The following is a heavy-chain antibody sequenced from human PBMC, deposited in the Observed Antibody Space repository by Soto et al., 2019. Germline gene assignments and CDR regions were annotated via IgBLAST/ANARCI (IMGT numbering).Heavy chain of an antibody. Sequence: EVQLVESGGGLVQPGGSLRLSCAASGFTFSSYSMNWVRQAPGKGLEWVSYISSSSSTIYYADSVKGRFTISRDNAKNSRYLQMNSLRDEDTAVYYCARSTAYYGMDVWGQGTTVTVSS. CDR2: ISSSSSTI. J-gene: IGHJ6*02. D-gene: IGHD1-26*01. V-gene: IGHV3-48*02. CDR3: ARSTAYYGMDV. CDR1: GFTFSSYS.